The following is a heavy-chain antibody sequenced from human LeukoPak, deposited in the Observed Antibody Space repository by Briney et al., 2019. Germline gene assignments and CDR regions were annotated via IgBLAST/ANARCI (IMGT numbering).Heavy chain of an antibody. V-gene: IGHV4-59*01. Sequence: ASQTLSLACTVSGGSISSYHWSWIRQPPGKGLEYIGYIYNSGSTNYKPSLKSRVTISIDTSKNQLSLKLSSVTTADTAVYYCARRGAARPGGSYSMDVWGQGTTVTVSS. CDR2: IYNSGST. J-gene: IGHJ6*02. D-gene: IGHD6-6*01. CDR3: ARRGAARPGGSYSMDV. CDR1: GGSISSYH.